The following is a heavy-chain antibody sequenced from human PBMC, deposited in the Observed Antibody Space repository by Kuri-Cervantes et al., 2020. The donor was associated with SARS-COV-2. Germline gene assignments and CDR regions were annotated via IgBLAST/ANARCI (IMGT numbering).Heavy chain of an antibody. CDR2: INHSGST. CDR3: ASPRLPQFGAFDI. Sequence: SETLSLTCAVYGGSFSGYYWSWIRQPPGKGLEWIGEINHSGSTNYNPSLKSRVTISVDTSKNQFSLKLSSVTAADTAVYYCASPRLPQFGAFDIWGQGTMVTVSS. CDR1: GGSFSGYY. J-gene: IGHJ3*02. D-gene: IGHD3-10*01. V-gene: IGHV4-34*01.